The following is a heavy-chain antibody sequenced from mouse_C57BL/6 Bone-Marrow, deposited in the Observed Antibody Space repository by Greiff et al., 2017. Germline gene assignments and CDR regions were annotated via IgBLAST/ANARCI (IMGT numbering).Heavy chain of an antibody. V-gene: IGHV3-1*01. J-gene: IGHJ4*01. CDR2: ISYSGST. CDR1: GYSITSGYD. Sequence: EVQLVESGPGMVKPSQSLSLTCTVTGYSITSGYDWHWIRHFPGNKLEWMGYISYSGSTNYHPSLKSRISITHDTSKNHFFLKLNSVTTEDTATYYCAGALLRYAFYAMDYWGQGTSVTVSS. D-gene: IGHD1-1*01. CDR3: AGALLRYAFYAMDY.